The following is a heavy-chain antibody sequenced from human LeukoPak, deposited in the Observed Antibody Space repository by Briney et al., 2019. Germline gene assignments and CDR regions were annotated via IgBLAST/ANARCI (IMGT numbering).Heavy chain of an antibody. V-gene: IGHV3-7*03. CDR3: VKDRCDRATCPEV. CDR1: GFTFSSYW. CDR2: IKQDGSEK. D-gene: IGHD2-21*01. Sequence: GGSLRLSCAASGFTFSSYWMSWVRQAPGKGLEWVANIKQDGSEKYYVDSVKGRFTISRDNAKNSLYLQMSSLRAEDTALYYCVKDRCDRATCPEVWGQGTLVTVSS. J-gene: IGHJ4*02.